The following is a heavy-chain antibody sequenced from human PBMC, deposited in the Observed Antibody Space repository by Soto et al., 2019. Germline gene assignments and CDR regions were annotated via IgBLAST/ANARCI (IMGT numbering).Heavy chain of an antibody. CDR2: IGRTGTNT. J-gene: IGHJ2*01. D-gene: IGHD6-6*01. V-gene: IGHV3-23*01. CDR1: GFTFSSNA. Sequence: LRLSCAASGFTFSSNAMSLFRQAPGKGLEWVSTIGRTGTNTYYADSVKGRFTISRDNSKNTLYVQMNSLRAEDTAVYYCARVYGGSSGLYWYFDFWGRGTLVTVSS. CDR3: ARVYGGSSGLYWYFDF.